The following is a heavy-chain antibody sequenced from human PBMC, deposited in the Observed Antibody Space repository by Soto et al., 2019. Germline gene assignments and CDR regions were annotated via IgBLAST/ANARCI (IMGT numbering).Heavy chain of an antibody. D-gene: IGHD6-19*01. V-gene: IGHV3-74*01. CDR3: ARVAVEQWLPRDYYYGMDV. CDR2: INSDGSST. Sequence: PGGSLRLSCAASGFTFSSYWMHWVRQAPGKGLVWVSRINSDGSSTSYADTVKGRFTISRDNAKNTLYLQMNSLRAEDTAVYYCARVAVEQWLPRDYYYGMDVWGQGTTVTVSS. CDR1: GFTFSSYW. J-gene: IGHJ6*02.